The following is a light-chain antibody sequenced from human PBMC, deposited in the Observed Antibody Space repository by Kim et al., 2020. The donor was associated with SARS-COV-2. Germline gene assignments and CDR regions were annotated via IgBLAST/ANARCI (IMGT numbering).Light chain of an antibody. Sequence: SYELTQPPSVSVAPGKAASITCGGNNIGSKRVHWYQQKPGQAPVLVIYYNSDRPSGIPERFSGSNSGNTATLTISRVEAGDEADYYCQVWESGSDHWVFGGGTKLTVL. J-gene: IGLJ3*02. CDR1: NIGSKR. V-gene: IGLV3-21*01. CDR3: QVWESGSDHWV. CDR2: YNS.